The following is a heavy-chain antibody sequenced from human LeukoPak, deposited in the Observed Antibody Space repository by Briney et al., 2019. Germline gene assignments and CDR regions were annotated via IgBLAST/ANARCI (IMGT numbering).Heavy chain of an antibody. CDR2: ISGSGGST. J-gene: IGHJ4*02. Sequence: GGSLRLSCAAYGLSFSGYSMSWVRQAPGKGLEWVSAISGSGGSTYYADSVKGRFTISRDNSKNTLYLQMNSLRAEDTAVYYWAKGGSIAAANLYYFDNWGQGTLVTVSS. CDR3: AKGGSIAAANLYYFDN. V-gene: IGHV3-23*01. CDR1: GLSFSGYS. D-gene: IGHD6-13*01.